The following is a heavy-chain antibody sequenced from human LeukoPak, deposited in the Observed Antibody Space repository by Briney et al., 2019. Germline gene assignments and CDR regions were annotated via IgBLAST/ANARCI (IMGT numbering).Heavy chain of an antibody. Sequence: PGRSLRLSCAGSGFIFNNYAMHWVRQPPGKGLEWVSGISWNSGSIDYADSVKGRSTISRDNAKNSLYLQMNSLRVEDTAFHYCAKDNRRHYTSGPNPDSLHWGQGALVTVSS. CDR2: ISWNSGSI. J-gene: IGHJ4*02. CDR3: AKDNRRHYTSGPNPDSLH. D-gene: IGHD6-19*01. CDR1: GFIFNNYA. V-gene: IGHV3-9*01.